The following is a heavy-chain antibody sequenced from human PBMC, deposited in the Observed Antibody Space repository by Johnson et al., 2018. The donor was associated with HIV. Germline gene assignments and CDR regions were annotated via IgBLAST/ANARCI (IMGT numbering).Heavy chain of an antibody. Sequence: QVQLVESGGGLVKPGGSLRLFCVGSGFTFSDYYMSWVRQAPGKGLEWIAYISGGSAGTFYADSVKGRFTISRDNSKNTLYLQMNSLRAEDTAVYYCARSSGSYLDDAFDIWGQGTMVTVSS. CDR2: ISGGSAGT. CDR1: GFTFSDYY. D-gene: IGHD1-26*01. CDR3: ARSSGSYLDDAFDI. J-gene: IGHJ3*02. V-gene: IGHV3-11*06.